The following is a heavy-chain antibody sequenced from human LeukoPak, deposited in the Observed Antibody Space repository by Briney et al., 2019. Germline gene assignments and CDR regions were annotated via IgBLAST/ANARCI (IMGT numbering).Heavy chain of an antibody. V-gene: IGHV1-18*01. Sequence: ASVKVSCKASGYTFTNYGISWVRQAPGQGLEWMGWISAYNGHTKYAQKVQGRVTMTRDTSTSTAYMELRSLRSDDTAVYYCATAYYYDSSGYYYFDYWGQGTLVTVSS. CDR2: ISAYNGHT. J-gene: IGHJ4*02. D-gene: IGHD3-22*01. CDR1: GYTFTNYG. CDR3: ATAYYYDSSGYYYFDY.